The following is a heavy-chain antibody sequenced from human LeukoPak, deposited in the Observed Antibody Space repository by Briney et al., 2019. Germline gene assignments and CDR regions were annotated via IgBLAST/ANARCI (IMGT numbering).Heavy chain of an antibody. V-gene: IGHV1-69*13. Sequence: SVKVSCKASGGTFSSYAISWVRQAPGQGLEWMGGIIPIFGTANYAQKFQGRVTITADESTSTAYMELSSLRSEDTAVYYCARAVAAAGTWYYYYYMDVWGKGTTVTISS. CDR2: IIPIFGTA. CDR3: ARAVAAAGTWYYYYYMDV. D-gene: IGHD6-13*01. CDR1: GGTFSSYA. J-gene: IGHJ6*03.